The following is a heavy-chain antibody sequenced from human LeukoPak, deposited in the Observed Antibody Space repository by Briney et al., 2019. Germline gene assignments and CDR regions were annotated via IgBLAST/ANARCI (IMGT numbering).Heavy chain of an antibody. V-gene: IGHV3-23*01. J-gene: IGHJ6*03. CDR2: ISGSGGST. Sequence: PGGSLRLSCAASGFTFSSYGMSGVRQAPGKGPEWVSAISGSGGSTYYADSVKGRFTISRDNSKNTLYLQMNSLRAEDTAVHYCARTVDTAMGPSLYYYYMDVWGKGTTVTISS. D-gene: IGHD5-18*01. CDR3: ARTVDTAMGPSLYYYYMDV. CDR1: GFTFSSYG.